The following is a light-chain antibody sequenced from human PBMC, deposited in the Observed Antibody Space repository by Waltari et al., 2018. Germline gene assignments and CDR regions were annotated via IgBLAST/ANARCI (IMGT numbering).Light chain of an antibody. CDR1: QSISTW. CDR3: QQYNGPRWT. J-gene: IGKJ1*01. CDR2: KAS. Sequence: DIPMTQSPSTLSASVGDRVTITCRASQSISTWLTWYQQKPGKAPKLLISKASGLESGVPSRFSGSGSGTEFTLTISSLQPDDFATYYCQQYNGPRWTFGQGTYVEIK. V-gene: IGKV1-5*03.